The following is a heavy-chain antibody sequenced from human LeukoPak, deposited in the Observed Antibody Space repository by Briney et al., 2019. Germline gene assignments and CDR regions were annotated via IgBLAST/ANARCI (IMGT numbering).Heavy chain of an antibody. Sequence: PSETLSLTCTVSGGSINSYYWSWIRQPPGKGLEWIGYIYYSGSTNYNPSLKSRVTISVDTSKNQFSLRLSSVTAADTAVYYCARVTGYMTEDYFDYWGQGTLVTVSS. J-gene: IGHJ4*02. CDR2: IYYSGST. CDR3: ARVTGYMTEDYFDY. CDR1: GGSINSYY. D-gene: IGHD6-13*01. V-gene: IGHV4-59*01.